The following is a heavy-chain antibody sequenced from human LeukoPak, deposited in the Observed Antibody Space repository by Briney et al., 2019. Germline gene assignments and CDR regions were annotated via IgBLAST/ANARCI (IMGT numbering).Heavy chain of an antibody. V-gene: IGHV3-33*01. D-gene: IGHD4-23*01. CDR2: IWYDGSNK. Sequence: HPGGSLRLSCAASGFTFSSYGMHWVRPAPGKGLEWVAVIWYDGSNKYYADSVKGRFTISRDNSKNTLYLQMNSLRAEDTAVYYCASYLITPDYWGQGTLVTVSS. CDR1: GFTFSSYG. J-gene: IGHJ4*02. CDR3: ASYLITPDY.